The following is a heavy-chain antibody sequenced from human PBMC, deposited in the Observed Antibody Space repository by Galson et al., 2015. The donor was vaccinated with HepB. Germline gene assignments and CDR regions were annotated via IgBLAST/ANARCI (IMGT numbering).Heavy chain of an antibody. J-gene: IGHJ4*02. V-gene: IGHV3-23*01. D-gene: IGHD3-3*01. CDR3: AKGRDFWSGYPLRF. CDR2: ISGSGGST. Sequence: LRLSCAASGFTFSSYAMSWVRQAPGKGLEWVSAISGSGGSTYYADSVKGRFTISRDNSKNTLYLQMNSLRAEDTAVYYCAKGRDFWSGYPLRFWGQGTLVTVSS. CDR1: GFTFSSYA.